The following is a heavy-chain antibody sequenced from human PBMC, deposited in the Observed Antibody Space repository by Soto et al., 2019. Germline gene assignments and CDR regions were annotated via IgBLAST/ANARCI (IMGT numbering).Heavy chain of an antibody. CDR2: IYYSGST. CDR1: GGSISSGGYY. CDR3: ATNGGYYDSSGPKYFQY. J-gene: IGHJ1*01. V-gene: IGHV4-31*03. D-gene: IGHD3-22*01. Sequence: SETLSLTCTVSGGSISSGGYYWSWVRQHPGKGLECIGYIYYSGSTNYNPSLKSRVTISVGTSKSQFSLKLSSVTAADTAVYYCATNGGYYDSSGPKYFQYWGQGTLVTVYS.